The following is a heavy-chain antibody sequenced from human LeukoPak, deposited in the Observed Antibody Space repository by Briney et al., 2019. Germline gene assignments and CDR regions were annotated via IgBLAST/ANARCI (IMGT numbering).Heavy chain of an antibody. J-gene: IGHJ4*02. V-gene: IGHV3-21*01. CDR3: AKSRTSGNYYEDY. CDR1: GFTFSAYS. D-gene: IGHD4-23*01. CDR2: ISSSSRYI. Sequence: GGSLRLSCAVSGFTFSAYSMNWVRQAPGEGLEWLSSISSSSRYINYAHSVKGRLSISRDNAKKSVFLQVNSLSAEDTAVYYCAKSRTSGNYYEDYWGQGTLVTVSS.